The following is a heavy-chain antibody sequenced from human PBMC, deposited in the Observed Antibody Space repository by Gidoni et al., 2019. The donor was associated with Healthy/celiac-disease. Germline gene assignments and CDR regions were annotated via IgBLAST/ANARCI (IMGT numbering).Heavy chain of an antibody. J-gene: IGHJ4*02. CDR2: ISWNSGSI. CDR1: GFTFDDYA. D-gene: IGHD3-22*01. CDR3: AKDMYEGGHYDSSGYSFDY. V-gene: IGHV3-9*01. Sequence: EVQLAESGGGLVQPGRSLRLPCAASGFTFDDYAVHWVRQAQGKGLEWVSGISWNSGSIGYADSVKGRFTISRDNAKNSLYLQMNSLRAEDTALYYCAKDMYEGGHYDSSGYSFDYWGQGTLVTVSS.